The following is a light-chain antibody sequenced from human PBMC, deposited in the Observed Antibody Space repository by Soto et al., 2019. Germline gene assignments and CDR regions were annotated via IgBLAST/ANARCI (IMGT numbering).Light chain of an antibody. Sequence: PGERAPLSWRSSQSVSSSHLAWYQHKPGQAPRLLIYAASSRATGSPDRFSGGGSGTDFTLTISRLEPEDFAVYYCQQYGYSPITFGQGTRLEIK. CDR2: AAS. J-gene: IGKJ5*01. V-gene: IGKV3-20*01. CDR3: QQYGYSPIT. CDR1: QSVSSSH.